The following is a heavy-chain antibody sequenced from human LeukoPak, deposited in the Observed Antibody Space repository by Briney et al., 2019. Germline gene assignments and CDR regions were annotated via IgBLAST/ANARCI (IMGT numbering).Heavy chain of an antibody. CDR2: ISAGGGST. CDR3: AKSVGSYVFDY. V-gene: IGHV3-23*01. Sequence: GGSLRLSCAASGFTFSNYAMNWVRQAPGKGLEWVSVISAGGGSTYYADSVKGRFTISRDNSRSTLYLQMNSLRAEDTAVYYCAKSVGSYVFDYWGQGTLVTVSS. CDR1: GFTFSNYA. J-gene: IGHJ4*02. D-gene: IGHD1-26*01.